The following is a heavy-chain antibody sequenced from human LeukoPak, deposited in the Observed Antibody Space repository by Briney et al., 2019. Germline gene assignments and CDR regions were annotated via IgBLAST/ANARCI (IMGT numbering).Heavy chain of an antibody. Sequence: SETLSLTCTVSGGSISSYYWSWIRQPPGKGLEWIGYIYYSGSTNYKPSLKSRVTISVDTSKNQFSLKLSSVTAADTAVYYCARHGVPQQLVRGVYNWFDPWGQGTLVTVSS. CDR3: ARHGVPQQLVRGVYNWFDP. J-gene: IGHJ5*02. CDR2: IYYSGST. CDR1: GGSISSYY. D-gene: IGHD6-13*01. V-gene: IGHV4-59*08.